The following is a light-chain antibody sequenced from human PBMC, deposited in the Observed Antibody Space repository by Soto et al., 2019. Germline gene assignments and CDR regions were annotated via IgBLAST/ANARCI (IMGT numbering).Light chain of an antibody. Sequence: DIQMTQSPSTLSASVGDRVTITCRASQSFNSWLAWYQQKPGKAPKVLIYKASTLESGVPSRFSGSGSGTQFTLTISSLQPDDFATYYCQQYHTYWTFGQGTKVESK. V-gene: IGKV1-5*03. CDR2: KAS. CDR3: QQYHTYWT. CDR1: QSFNSW. J-gene: IGKJ1*01.